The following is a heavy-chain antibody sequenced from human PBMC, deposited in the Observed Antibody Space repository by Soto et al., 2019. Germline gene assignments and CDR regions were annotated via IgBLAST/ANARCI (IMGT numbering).Heavy chain of an antibody. V-gene: IGHV1-3*04. CDR3: AKLGGGYIFGPYLDY. J-gene: IGHJ4*02. CDR2: INTGNGNT. Sequence: QVQIVQSGAEVKKPGASVKVSCKTSGYTFTLYTIHWVRQAPGQRLKWMGWINTGNGNTKYSQRFQGRVTMSRDTSTSTAYMELSSLTSEDTAVYYCAKLGGGYIFGPYLDYWGQGTLVTVSS. CDR1: GYTFTLYT. D-gene: IGHD5-18*01.